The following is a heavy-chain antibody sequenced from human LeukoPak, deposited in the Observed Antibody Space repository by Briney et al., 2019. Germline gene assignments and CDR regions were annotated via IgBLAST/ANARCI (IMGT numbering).Heavy chain of an antibody. CDR1: GGTFSSYA. D-gene: IGHD6-13*01. CDR3: ARVRVNKASIAAAGRSWFDP. CDR2: IIPIFGTA. Sequence: SVKVSCKASGGTFSSYAISWVRQAPGQGLEWMGGIIPIFGTANYAQTSQGGVTITADKSTSTAYRELSSLRSEDTAVYYCARVRVNKASIAAAGRSWFDPWGQGTLVTVSS. J-gene: IGHJ5*02. V-gene: IGHV1-69*06.